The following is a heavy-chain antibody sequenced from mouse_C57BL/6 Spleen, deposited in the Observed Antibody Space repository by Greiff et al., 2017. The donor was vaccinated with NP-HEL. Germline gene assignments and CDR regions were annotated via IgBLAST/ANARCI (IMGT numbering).Heavy chain of an antibody. CDR1: GFTFSDYG. V-gene: IGHV5-17*01. D-gene: IGHD1-1*01. CDR2: ISSGSSTI. CDR3: ARGSITTVVAPYAMDY. Sequence: EVMLVESGGGLVKPGGSLKLSCAASGFTFSDYGMHWVRQAPEKGLEWVAYISSGSSTIYYADTVKGRFTISRDNAKNTLFLQMTSRRSEDTAMYYCARGSITTVVAPYAMDYWGQGTSVTVSS. J-gene: IGHJ4*01.